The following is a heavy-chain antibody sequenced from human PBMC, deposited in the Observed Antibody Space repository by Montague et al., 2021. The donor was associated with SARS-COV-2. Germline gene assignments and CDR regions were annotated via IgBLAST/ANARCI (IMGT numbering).Heavy chain of an antibody. CDR2: VYFSNSS. Sequence: SETLSLTCTVSAGSISSSYFRWARPPTGKGLGWAGYVYFSNSSNYNPSRKSRVTISVDTSTNQFSLKLSSVTAADTAVYYCARGFDYWGKGTLFTVSS. CDR1: AGSISSSY. J-gene: IGHJ4*02. V-gene: IGHV4-59*01. CDR3: ARGFDY.